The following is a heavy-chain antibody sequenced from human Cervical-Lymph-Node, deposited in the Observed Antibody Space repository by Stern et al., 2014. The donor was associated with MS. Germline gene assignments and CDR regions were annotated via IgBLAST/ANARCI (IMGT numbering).Heavy chain of an antibody. CDR2: LIPFFGAT. J-gene: IGHJ4*02. V-gene: IGHV1-69*01. Sequence: QVQLVQSGSAVKKPGSSVKVSCKPSGDTFSSYALSWVRQAPGQGLEWVGGLIPFFGATRYGQKFQGRVTIPPEESTGTAFMELTNLTSDDTAVYYCALRRSYYVYWGQGTLITVSS. D-gene: IGHD4-11*01. CDR3: ALRRSYYVY. CDR1: GDTFSSYA.